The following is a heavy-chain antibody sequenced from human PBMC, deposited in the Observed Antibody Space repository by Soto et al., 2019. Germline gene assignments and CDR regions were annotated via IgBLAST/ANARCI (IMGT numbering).Heavy chain of an antibody. CDR1: GFTFSSYA. CDR2: ISYDGSNK. J-gene: IGHJ4*02. CDR3: ARDRHFTPLTEIFGVVTPQGGFDY. Sequence: QVQLVESGGGVVQPGRSLRLSCAASGFTFSSYAMHWVRQAPGKGLEWVAVISYDGSNKYYADSVKGRFTISRDNSKNTLYLQMNSLRAEDTAVYYCARDRHFTPLTEIFGVVTPQGGFDYWGQGTLVTVSS. D-gene: IGHD3-3*01. V-gene: IGHV3-30-3*01.